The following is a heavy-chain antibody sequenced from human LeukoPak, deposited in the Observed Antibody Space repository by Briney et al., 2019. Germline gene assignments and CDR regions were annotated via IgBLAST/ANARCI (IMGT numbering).Heavy chain of an antibody. CDR1: GFTFSSYG. J-gene: IGHJ3*02. D-gene: IGHD3-22*01. CDR3: ARGRVVMPDDAFDI. Sequence: PGRSLRLSCAASGFTFSSYGMHWVRQAPGKGLEWVAVISYDGSNKYYADSVKGRFTISRDNSKNTLYLQMNSLRAEDTAVYYCARGRVVMPDDAFDIWGQGTMVTVSS. V-gene: IGHV3-30*19. CDR2: ISYDGSNK.